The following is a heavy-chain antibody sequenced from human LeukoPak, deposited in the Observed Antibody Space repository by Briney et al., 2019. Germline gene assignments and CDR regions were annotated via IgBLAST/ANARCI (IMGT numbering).Heavy chain of an antibody. CDR1: GGSISSYY. CDR2: IYYSGST. D-gene: IGHD5-18*01. J-gene: IGHJ4*02. CDR3: ARGAAGYSYG. Sequence: SETLSLTYTASGGSISSYYWSWIRQPPGKGLEWIGHIYYSGSTNYNPSLKSRLTISIDTSKNQFSLRLSSVTAADTAVYYCARGAAGYSYGWGQGTLVTVSS. V-gene: IGHV4-59*01.